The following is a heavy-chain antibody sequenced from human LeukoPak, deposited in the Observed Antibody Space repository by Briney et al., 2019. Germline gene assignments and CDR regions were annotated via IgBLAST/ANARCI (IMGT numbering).Heavy chain of an antibody. D-gene: IGHD3-10*01. V-gene: IGHV4-31*03. CDR3: AREVITMVPGGSNWFDP. Sequence: PSETLSLTCTVSGGSISSGGYYWSWIRQHPGKGLEWIGYIYYSGSTYYNPSLKSRVTISVDTSKNQFSLKLSSVTAADTAVYYCAREVITMVPGGSNWFDPWGQGTLVTVSS. CDR1: GGSISSGGYY. CDR2: IYYSGST. J-gene: IGHJ5*02.